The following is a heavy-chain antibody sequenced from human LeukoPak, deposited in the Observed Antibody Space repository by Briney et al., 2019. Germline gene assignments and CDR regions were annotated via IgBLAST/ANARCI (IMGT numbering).Heavy chain of an antibody. CDR3: ARGTLWFGLGHLDY. J-gene: IGHJ4*02. V-gene: IGHV3-30*04. Sequence: GRSLRLSCAASGFTFSSYAMHWVRQAPGKGLEWVAVISYDGSNKYYADSVKGRFTISRDNSKNTLYLQMNSLRAEDTAVYHCARGTLWFGLGHLDYWGQGTLVTVSS. D-gene: IGHD3-10*01. CDR2: ISYDGSNK. CDR1: GFTFSSYA.